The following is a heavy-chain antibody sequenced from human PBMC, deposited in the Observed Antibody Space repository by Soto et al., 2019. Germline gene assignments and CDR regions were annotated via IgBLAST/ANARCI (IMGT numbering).Heavy chain of an antibody. CDR2: ISAYNGNT. CDR3: ARVALGYCSSTSCYSNAFDI. CDR1: GYTFTSYG. V-gene: IGHV1-18*01. D-gene: IGHD2-2*01. J-gene: IGHJ3*02. Sequence: QVQLVQSGAEVKKPGASVKASCKASGYTFTSYGISWVRQAPGQGLEWMGWISAYNGNTNYAQKLQGRVTMTTDTSTSTAYMELRSLRSDDTAVYYCARVALGYCSSTSCYSNAFDIWGQGTMVTVSS.